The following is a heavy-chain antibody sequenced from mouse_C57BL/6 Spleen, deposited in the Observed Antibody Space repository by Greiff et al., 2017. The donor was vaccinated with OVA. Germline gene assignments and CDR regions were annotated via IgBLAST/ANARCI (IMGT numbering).Heavy chain of an antibody. CDR3: TGDGYYSYYFDY. CDR2: IRLKSDNYAT. J-gene: IGHJ2*01. CDR1: GFTFSNYW. Sequence: EVKVEESGGGLVQPGGSMKLSCVASGFTFSNYWMNWVRQSPEKGLEWVAQIRLKSDNYATHYAESVKGRFTISRDDSKSRVYLQMNNLRAEDTGIYYCTGDGYYSYYFDYWGQGTTLTVSS. D-gene: IGHD2-3*01. V-gene: IGHV6-3*01.